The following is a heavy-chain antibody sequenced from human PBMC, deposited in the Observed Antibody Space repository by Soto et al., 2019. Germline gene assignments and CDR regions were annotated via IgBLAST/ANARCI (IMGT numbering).Heavy chain of an antibody. CDR2: IYTSGST. D-gene: IGHD5-12*01. J-gene: IGHJ5*02. Sequence: SETLSLTCTVSGGSISSYYWSWIRQPAGKGLEWIGRIYTSGSTNYDPSLKSRVTMSVDTSKNQSSLKLSSVTAADTAVYYCARDRGYNSRDNWFDPWGQGTLVTVSS. V-gene: IGHV4-4*07. CDR3: ARDRGYNSRDNWFDP. CDR1: GGSISSYY.